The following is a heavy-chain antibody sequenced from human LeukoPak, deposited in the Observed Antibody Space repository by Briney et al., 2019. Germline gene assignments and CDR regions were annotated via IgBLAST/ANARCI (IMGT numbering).Heavy chain of an antibody. V-gene: IGHV3-74*01. Sequence: TGGSLRLSCAASGFTLSAYWMHWVRQAPGKGLVWVSRMNSDGGSRTYADSAKGRFTISRDNGKNTLYLQMKSLRAEDTAVYYCAKVVGGNSDYWGQGTLVTVSS. D-gene: IGHD4-23*01. CDR3: AKVVGGNSDY. J-gene: IGHJ4*02. CDR2: MNSDGGSR. CDR1: GFTLSAYW.